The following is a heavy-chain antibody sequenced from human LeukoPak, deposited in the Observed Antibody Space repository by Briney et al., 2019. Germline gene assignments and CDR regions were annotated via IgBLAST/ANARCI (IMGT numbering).Heavy chain of an antibody. CDR1: GGSISSSSYY. CDR2: IYYSGST. V-gene: IGHV4-39*01. CDR3: ARQECSSSSCWFDP. J-gene: IGHJ5*02. D-gene: IGHD6-6*01. Sequence: KPSETLSLTCTVSGGSISSSSYYWGWIRQPPGKELEWIGSIYYSGSTYYNPSLKSRVTISVDTSKNQFSLKLSSVTAADTAVYYCARQECSSSSCWFDPWGQGTLVTVSS.